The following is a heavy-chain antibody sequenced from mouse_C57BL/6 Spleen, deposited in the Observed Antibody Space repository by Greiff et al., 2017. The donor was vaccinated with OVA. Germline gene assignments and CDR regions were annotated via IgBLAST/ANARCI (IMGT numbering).Heavy chain of an antibody. D-gene: IGHD2-4*01. CDR3: AREDYDGYAMDY. J-gene: IGHJ4*01. Sequence: QVQLKQSGAELVRPGTSVKVSCKASGYAFTNYLIEWVKQRPGQGLEWIGVINPGSGGTNYNEKFKGKATLTADKSSSTAYMQLSSLTSEDSAVYFCAREDYDGYAMDYWGQGTSVTVSS. V-gene: IGHV1-54*01. CDR1: GYAFTNYL. CDR2: INPGSGGT.